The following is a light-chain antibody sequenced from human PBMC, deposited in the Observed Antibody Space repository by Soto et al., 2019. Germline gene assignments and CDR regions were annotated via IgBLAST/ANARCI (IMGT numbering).Light chain of an antibody. Sequence: EIVLTQSPGTLSLSPGERASLSCRASQSVSSTYLAWYQQKPGQAPRLLIYATSTRATGIPDRFSGSGSVTDFTLTISRLEPEDFAVYYCQQYGSSMWTFGQGTKVEIK. CDR3: QQYGSSMWT. V-gene: IGKV3-20*01. CDR1: QSVSSTY. CDR2: ATS. J-gene: IGKJ1*01.